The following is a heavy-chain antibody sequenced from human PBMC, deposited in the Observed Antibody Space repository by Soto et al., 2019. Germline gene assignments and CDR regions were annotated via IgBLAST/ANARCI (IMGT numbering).Heavy chain of an antibody. CDR2: IYYSGST. V-gene: IGHV4-39*01. CDR1: GGSISSSSYY. J-gene: IGHJ3*02. Sequence: QLQLQESGPGLVKPSETLSLTCTVSGGSISSSSYYWGWIRQPPGKGLEWIGSIYYSGSTYYNPSLKSRVTISVDTSKNQFSLKLSSVTAADTAVYYCARPGQLLMVEDDAFDIWGQGTMVTVSS. D-gene: IGHD2-2*01. CDR3: ARPGQLLMVEDDAFDI.